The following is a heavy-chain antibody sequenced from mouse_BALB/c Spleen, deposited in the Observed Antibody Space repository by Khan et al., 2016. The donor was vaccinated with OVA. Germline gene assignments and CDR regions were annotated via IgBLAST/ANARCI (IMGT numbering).Heavy chain of an antibody. D-gene: IGHD2-1*01. Sequence: QVPLKESGPGLVAPSQSLSITCTVSGFSLSSYGVHWVRQPPGKGLEWLIVIWSDGASTYNSALKSRLNISKDNSKSQVFLKMNSLQTDDTAMYYGARGNFYAMDYWGQGTSVTVSS. CDR3: ARGNFYAMDY. CDR1: GFSLSSYG. J-gene: IGHJ4*01. V-gene: IGHV2-6*02. CDR2: IWSDGAS.